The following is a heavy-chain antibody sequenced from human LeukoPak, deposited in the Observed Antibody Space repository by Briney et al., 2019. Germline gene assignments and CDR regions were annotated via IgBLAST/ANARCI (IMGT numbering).Heavy chain of an antibody. D-gene: IGHD6-19*01. Sequence: PSETLSLTCAVYGGSFSGYYWSWIRQPPGKGLEWIGEINHSGSTNYNPSLKSRVTISVDTSKNQFSLKLSSVTAAVTAVYYCARGREWYAVAAQSDYWGQGTLVTVSS. J-gene: IGHJ4*02. CDR2: INHSGST. CDR3: ARGREWYAVAAQSDY. V-gene: IGHV4-34*01. CDR1: GGSFSGYY.